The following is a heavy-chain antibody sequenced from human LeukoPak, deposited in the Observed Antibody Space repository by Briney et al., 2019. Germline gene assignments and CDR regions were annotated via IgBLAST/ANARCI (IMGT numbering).Heavy chain of an antibody. V-gene: IGHV5-51*01. CDR1: GHTFTSYW. CDR3: ARLKDYYSSERFDY. J-gene: IGHJ4*02. CDR2: IYPGDADT. D-gene: IGHD3-10*01. Sequence: GESLKISCKGSGHTFTSYWIGWVRQMPGKGLEWMGIIYPGDADTRYSPSFQGQVTISADKSISTAYLQWSSLKASDTAMYYCARLKDYYSSERFDYWGQGTLVTVSS.